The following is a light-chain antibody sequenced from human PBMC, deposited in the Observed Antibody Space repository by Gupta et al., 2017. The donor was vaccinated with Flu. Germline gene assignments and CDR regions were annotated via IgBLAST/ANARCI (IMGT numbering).Light chain of an antibody. CDR1: HRVPNSN. V-gene: IGKV3-20*01. J-gene: IGKJ5*01. CDR3: QQYHRSPIT. CDR2: DAS. Sequence: EIVLTQSPGTLSLSPGERATLSCRASHRVPNSNVAWYQQRPGQSPSLIIYDASNRAAGIPDRFSGSGSGADFNLIISRLEAEDFAVYFCQQYHRSPITFGQGTRLEIK.